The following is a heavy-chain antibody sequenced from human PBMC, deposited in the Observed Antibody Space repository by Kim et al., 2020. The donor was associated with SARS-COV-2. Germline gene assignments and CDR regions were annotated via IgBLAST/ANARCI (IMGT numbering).Heavy chain of an antibody. D-gene: IGHD5-18*01. CDR2: IKSKTDGGTT. CDR1: GFTFSNAW. CDR3: TTDGWVLDTAMVFPSVSLDY. J-gene: IGHJ4*02. Sequence: GGSLRLSCAASGFTFSNAWMSWVRQAPGKGLEWVGRIKSKTDGGTTDYAAPVKGRFTISRDDSKNTLYLQMNSLKTEDTAVYYCTTDGWVLDTAMVFPSVSLDYWGQGTLVTVSS. V-gene: IGHV3-15*01.